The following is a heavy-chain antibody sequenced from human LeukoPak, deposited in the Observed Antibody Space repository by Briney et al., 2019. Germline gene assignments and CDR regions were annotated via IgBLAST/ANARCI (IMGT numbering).Heavy chain of an antibody. CDR1: GFTFRSYW. D-gene: IGHD1-26*01. CDR3: ARDPPWTDGAPQKAYDI. CDR2: IKHDGSET. J-gene: IGHJ3*02. V-gene: IGHV3-7*01. Sequence: GGSLRLSCAASGFTFRSYWTSWVRQAPGKGLEWVANIKHDGSETYYVDSVKGRFTISRDNAKNSVYLQMNSLRAEDTAVYYCARDPPWTDGAPQKAYDIWGQGTMVTVSS.